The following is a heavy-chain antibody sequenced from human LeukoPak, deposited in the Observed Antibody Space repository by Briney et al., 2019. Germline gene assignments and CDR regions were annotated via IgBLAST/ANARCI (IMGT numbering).Heavy chain of an antibody. Sequence: GGSLRLSCAASGFTFSSYAMHWVRQAPGKGLEWVAVISYDGSNKHYADSVKGRFTISRGNSKNTLYLQMNSLRAEDTAVYYCAREMGGNALDYWGQGTLVTVSS. D-gene: IGHD4-23*01. J-gene: IGHJ4*02. CDR3: AREMGGNALDY. CDR1: GFTFSSYA. V-gene: IGHV3-30*04. CDR2: ISYDGSNK.